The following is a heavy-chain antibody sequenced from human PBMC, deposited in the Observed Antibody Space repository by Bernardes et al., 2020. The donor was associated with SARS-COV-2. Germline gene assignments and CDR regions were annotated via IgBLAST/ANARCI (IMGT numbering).Heavy chain of an antibody. CDR2: IYWDDDK. CDR3: AHRPGGFWSGTFDP. Sequence: SGHTLWNPTLTLTLTCTFSWFSLSPSGVGVGWISQPPGKALEWLALIYWDDDKRYSPSLKSRLTITKDTSKNQVVLTMTNMDPVDTATYYCAHRPGGFWSGTFDPWGQGTLVTVSS. D-gene: IGHD3-3*01. CDR1: WFSLSPSGVG. J-gene: IGHJ5*02. V-gene: IGHV2-5*02.